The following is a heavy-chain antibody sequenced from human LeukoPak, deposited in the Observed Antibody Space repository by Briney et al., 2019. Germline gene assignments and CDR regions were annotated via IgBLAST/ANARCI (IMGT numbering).Heavy chain of an antibody. J-gene: IGHJ4*02. D-gene: IGHD7-27*01. CDR1: GFTFSGAW. CDR3: ARHVGISF. CDR2: IREDGTEK. V-gene: IGHV3-7*01. Sequence: GGSLRLSCTASGFTFSGAWMTWVRQAPGKGLEWVANIREDGTEKNYVDSVKGRFTISRDNAKNSLSLQMSNLRDDDTAIYYCARHVGISFWGQGTLVTVSS.